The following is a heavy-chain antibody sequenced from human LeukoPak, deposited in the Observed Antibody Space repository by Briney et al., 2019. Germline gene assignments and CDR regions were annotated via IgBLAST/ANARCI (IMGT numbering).Heavy chain of an antibody. CDR2: VYYTGRT. CDR1: GGSIGSYY. V-gene: IGHV4-59*08. CDR3: ARLTEGW. Sequence: SATLSLTCIVSGGSIGSYYWSWVRQTPAKGLEWIGYVYYTGRTNYNPSLTGRVAIVVDTSKNQFSLKLSSVTAADTAVYYCARLTEGWWGQGARVTVSS. D-gene: IGHD2-15*01. J-gene: IGHJ4*02.